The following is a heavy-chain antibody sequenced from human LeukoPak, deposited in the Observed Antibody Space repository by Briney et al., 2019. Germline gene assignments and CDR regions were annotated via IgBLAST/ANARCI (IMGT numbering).Heavy chain of an antibody. D-gene: IGHD6-19*01. Sequence: GSLRLSCAASGFTFDDYGMSWVRPAPGKGLEWVSGINWNGGSTGYADSVKGRFTISRDNAKNSLYLQMNSPRAEDTALYYCARGTGIAVAASGYWGQGTLVTVSS. CDR3: ARGTGIAVAASGY. V-gene: IGHV3-20*04. CDR2: INWNGGST. J-gene: IGHJ4*02. CDR1: GFTFDDYG.